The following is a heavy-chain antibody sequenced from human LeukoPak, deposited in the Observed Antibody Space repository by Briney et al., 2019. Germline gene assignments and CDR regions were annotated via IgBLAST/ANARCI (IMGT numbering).Heavy chain of an antibody. J-gene: IGHJ6*03. CDR2: IIPTFGAT. CDR1: GGTFSSYG. Sequence: SVKVSCKASGGTFSSYGFSWVRQAPGQGPEWMGGIIPTFGATNYAQKFQGRVTISADKSTRTAYMELNSLRSEDTAIYYRATGPYVWESWHFNFYYMDVWGKGTTVTVSS. V-gene: IGHV1-69*06. D-gene: IGHD3-16*01. CDR3: ATGPYVWESWHFNFYYMDV.